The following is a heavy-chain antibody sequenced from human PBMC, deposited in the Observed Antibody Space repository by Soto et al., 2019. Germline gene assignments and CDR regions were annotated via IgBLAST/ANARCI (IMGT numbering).Heavy chain of an antibody. CDR3: AKDIARITMIVPDYGMDV. Sequence: DVQLVESGGVVVQPGGSLRLSCAASGFTFDDYTMHWVRQAPGKGLEWVSLISWDGGSTYYADSVKGRFTISRDNSKNSLYLQMNSLRTEDTALYYCAKDIARITMIVPDYGMDVWGQGTTVTVSS. J-gene: IGHJ6*02. V-gene: IGHV3-43*01. CDR1: GFTFDDYT. CDR2: ISWDGGST. D-gene: IGHD3-22*01.